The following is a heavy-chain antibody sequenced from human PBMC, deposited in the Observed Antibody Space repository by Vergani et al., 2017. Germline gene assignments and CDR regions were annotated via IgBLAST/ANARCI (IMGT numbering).Heavy chain of an antibody. CDR1: GFTFSSYG. CDR3: AKALSYYYYYMDV. V-gene: IGHV3-33*06. J-gene: IGHJ6*03. D-gene: IGHD3-16*01. Sequence: QVQLVESGGGVVQPGRSLRLSCAASGFTFSSYGMHWGRQAPGKGLEWVAVIWYDGSNKYYADSVKGRFTISRDNSKNTLYLQMNSLRAEDTAVYYCAKALSYYYYYMDVWGKGTTVTVSS. CDR2: IWYDGSNK.